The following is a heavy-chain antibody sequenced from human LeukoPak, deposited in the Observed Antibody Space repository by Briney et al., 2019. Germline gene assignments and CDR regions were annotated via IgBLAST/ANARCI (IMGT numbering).Heavy chain of an antibody. D-gene: IGHD1-26*01. Sequence: GASVKVSCKASGYTFTDYYIHWVRQAPGQGLEWMGWINPKSGGTNYAQKFQGRVTMTRDTSASAVYMELSSLRSDDTAVYYCASLGATTIYYYGMDVWGQGTTVTVSS. CDR3: ASLGATTIYYYGMDV. J-gene: IGHJ6*02. CDR2: INPKSGGT. V-gene: IGHV1-2*02. CDR1: GYTFTDYY.